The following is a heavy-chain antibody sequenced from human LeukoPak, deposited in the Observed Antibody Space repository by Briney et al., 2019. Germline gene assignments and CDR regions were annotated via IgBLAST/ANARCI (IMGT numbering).Heavy chain of an antibody. V-gene: IGHV1-46*01. Sequence: GSTSYAQKFQGRVTMTRATSTSTVYMELSSLRSEDTAVYYCARDALKPPLGGGGIYYVDVWGKGTTVTVSS. CDR3: ARDALKPPLGGGGIYYVDV. CDR2: GST. D-gene: IGHD3-16*01. J-gene: IGHJ6*03.